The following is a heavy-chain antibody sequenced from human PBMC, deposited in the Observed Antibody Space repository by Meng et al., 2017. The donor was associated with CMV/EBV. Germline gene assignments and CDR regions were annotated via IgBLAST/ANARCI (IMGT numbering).Heavy chain of an antibody. V-gene: IGHV4-59*01. Sequence: GSLRLSCTVSGGSISSYYWSWIRQPPGKGLEWIGYIYYSGSTNYNPSLKSRVTISVDTSKNQSSLKLSSVTAADTAVYYCARDKVSYGDYGYYYGMDVWGQGTTVTVSS. CDR2: IYYSGST. D-gene: IGHD4-17*01. CDR3: ARDKVSYGDYGYYYGMDV. CDR1: GGSISSYY. J-gene: IGHJ6*02.